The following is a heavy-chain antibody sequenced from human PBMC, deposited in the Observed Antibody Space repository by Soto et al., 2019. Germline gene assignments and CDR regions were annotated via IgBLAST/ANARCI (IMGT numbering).Heavy chain of an antibody. J-gene: IGHJ4*02. Sequence: SETLSLTCAVSGGSISSGGYSWSWIRQPPGKGLEWIGYIYHSGSTYYNPSLKSRVTISVDRSKNQFSLKLSSVTAADTAVYYCARDGAAIIDYWGQGTLVTVSS. CDR3: ARDGAAIIDY. D-gene: IGHD3-10*01. CDR2: IYHSGST. CDR1: GGSISSGGYS. V-gene: IGHV4-30-2*01.